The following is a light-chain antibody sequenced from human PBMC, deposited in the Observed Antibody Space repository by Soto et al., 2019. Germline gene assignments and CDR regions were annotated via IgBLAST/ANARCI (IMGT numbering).Light chain of an antibody. Sequence: QSALTQPPSASGSPGQSVTISCTGTSSDVGAYNYVSWYQQLPGKAPKLIIYEVSKRPSGVPDRFSGSKSGNTASLTVSGLQAEDEADYYCTSYAATSSFFYVSGTGTKLTVL. V-gene: IGLV2-8*01. J-gene: IGLJ1*01. CDR1: SSDVGAYNY. CDR2: EVS. CDR3: TSYAATSSFFYV.